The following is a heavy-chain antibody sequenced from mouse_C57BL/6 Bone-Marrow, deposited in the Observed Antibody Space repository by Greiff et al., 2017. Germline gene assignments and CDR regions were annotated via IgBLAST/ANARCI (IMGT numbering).Heavy chain of an antibody. CDR2: IDPSDSET. Sequence: QVQLKQPGAELVRPGSSVKLSCKASGYTSTSYWMHWVKQRPIQGLEWIGNIDPSDSETHYNQKFKDKATLTVDKSSSTAYMQLSSLTSEDSAVYYCARDYYGSSYYFDYWGQGTTLTVSS. CDR1: GYTSTSYW. D-gene: IGHD1-1*01. CDR3: ARDYYGSSYYFDY. V-gene: IGHV1-52*01. J-gene: IGHJ2*01.